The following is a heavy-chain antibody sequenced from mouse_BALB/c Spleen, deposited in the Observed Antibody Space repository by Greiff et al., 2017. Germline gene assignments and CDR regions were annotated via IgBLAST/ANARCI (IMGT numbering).Heavy chain of an antibody. V-gene: IGHV3-2*02. CDR1: GYSITSDYA. Sequence: EVKLMESGPGLVKPSQSLSLTCTVTGYSITSDYAWNWIRQFPGNKLEWMGYISYSGSTSYNPSLKSRISITRDTSKNQFFLQLNSVTTEDTATYYCAREGTTDFDYWGQGTTLTVSS. CDR2: ISYSGST. J-gene: IGHJ2*01. D-gene: IGHD1-1*01. CDR3: AREGTTDFDY.